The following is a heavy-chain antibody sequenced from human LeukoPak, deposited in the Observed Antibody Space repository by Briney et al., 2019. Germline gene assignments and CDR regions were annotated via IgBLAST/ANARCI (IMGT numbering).Heavy chain of an antibody. J-gene: IGHJ6*02. CDR2: IYSGGST. Sequence: PGGSLRLSCAASGFTVSSNYMIWVRQAPGKGLEWVSLIYSGGSTYYADSVKGRFTISRDNSKNTLYLQMNSLRAEDTAMYYCASPLKLYYYYGMDVWGQGTTVTVSS. CDR1: GFTVSSNY. D-gene: IGHD1-26*01. CDR3: ASPLKLYYYYGMDV. V-gene: IGHV3-53*01.